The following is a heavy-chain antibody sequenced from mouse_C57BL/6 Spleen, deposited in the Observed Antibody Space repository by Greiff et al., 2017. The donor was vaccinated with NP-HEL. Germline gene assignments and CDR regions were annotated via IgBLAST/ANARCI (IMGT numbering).Heavy chain of an antibody. D-gene: IGHD2-5*01. CDR2: IYPGGGYT. Sequence: QVQLQQSGAELVRPGTSVKMSCKASGYTFTNYWIGWAKQRPGHGLEWIGDIYPGGGYTNYNEKFKGKATLTADKSSSTAYMQFSSLTSEDSAIYYCARFAYYSNHYFDYWGQGTTLTVSS. CDR3: ARFAYYSNHYFDY. V-gene: IGHV1-63*01. CDR1: GYTFTNYW. J-gene: IGHJ2*01.